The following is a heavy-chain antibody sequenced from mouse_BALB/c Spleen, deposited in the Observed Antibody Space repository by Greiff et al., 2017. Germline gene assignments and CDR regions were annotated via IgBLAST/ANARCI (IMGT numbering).Heavy chain of an antibody. Sequence: VQVVESGAELVRPGASVTLSCKASGYTFTDYEMHWVKQTPVHGLEWIGAIDPETGGTAYNQKFKGKATLTADKSSSTAYMELRSLTSEDSAVYYCTVFDYWGQGTTLTVSS. CDR3: TVFDY. J-gene: IGHJ2*01. CDR2: IDPETGGT. V-gene: IGHV1-15*01. CDR1: GYTFTDYE.